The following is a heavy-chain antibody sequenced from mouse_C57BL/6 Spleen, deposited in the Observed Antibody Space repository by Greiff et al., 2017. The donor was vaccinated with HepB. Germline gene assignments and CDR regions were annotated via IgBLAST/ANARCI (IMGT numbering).Heavy chain of an antibody. D-gene: IGHD1-1*01. Sequence: QVQLQQPGTELVKPGASVKLSCKASGYTFPGYWMPWVKQGPGQGLEWIGNINPSNGGTNYNEKFKSKATLTVDKSSSTAYMQLSSLTSEDSAVYYCARSAWITTVVDWGQGTTLTVSS. J-gene: IGHJ2*01. CDR3: ARSAWITTVVD. CDR2: INPSNGGT. V-gene: IGHV1-53*01. CDR1: GYTFPGYW.